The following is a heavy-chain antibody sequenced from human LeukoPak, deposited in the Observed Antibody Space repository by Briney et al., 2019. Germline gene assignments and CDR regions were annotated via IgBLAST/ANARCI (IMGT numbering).Heavy chain of an antibody. V-gene: IGHV3-74*01. J-gene: IGHJ4*02. D-gene: IGHD6-13*01. Sequence: PGGSLRLSCAASGFTFGSYYMHWVRQAPWKGLVWVSRVNTDESSTDYADSVKGRFTISRDNAKNTLYLQMNSLRAEDTAVYYCARDPPYSSSPYGRGYWGQGSLVTVSS. CDR3: ARDPPYSSSPYGRGY. CDR1: GFTFGSYY. CDR2: VNTDESST.